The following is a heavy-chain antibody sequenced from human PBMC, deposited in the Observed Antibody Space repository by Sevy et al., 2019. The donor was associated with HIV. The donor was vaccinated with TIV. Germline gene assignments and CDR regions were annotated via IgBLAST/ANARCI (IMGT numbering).Heavy chain of an antibody. V-gene: IGHV4-61*01. D-gene: IGHD3-22*01. CDR2: IYYSGST. Sequence: LSLTCTVSGGSVSSGSYYWSWIRQPPGKGLEWIGYIYYSGSTNYNPSLKSRVTISVDTSKNQFSLKLSSVTAADMAVYYCARVDSSGYYPHFDYWGQGTLVTVSS. CDR3: ARVDSSGYYPHFDY. CDR1: GGSVSSGSYY. J-gene: IGHJ4*02.